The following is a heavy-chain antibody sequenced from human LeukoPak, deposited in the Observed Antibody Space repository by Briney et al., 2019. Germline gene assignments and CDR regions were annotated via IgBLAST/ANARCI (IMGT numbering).Heavy chain of an antibody. CDR1: GFTFSSYA. CDR3: AKGGFRAPKGTTFDY. J-gene: IGHJ4*02. V-gene: IGHV3-23*01. CDR2: ISGSGGST. D-gene: IGHD3-10*01. Sequence: PGGSLRLSCAASGFTFSSYAMSWVRQAPGKGLEWVSAISGSGGSTYYADSVKGRFTISRDNSRNTLYLQMNSLRAEDTAVYYCAKGGFRAPKGTTFDYWGQGTLVTVSS.